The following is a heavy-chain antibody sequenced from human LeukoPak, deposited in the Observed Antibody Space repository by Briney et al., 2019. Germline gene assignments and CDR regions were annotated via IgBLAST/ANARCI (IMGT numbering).Heavy chain of an antibody. V-gene: IGHV4-34*01. CDR3: ARGRFSSSWYLGY. CDR1: GGSFSGYY. Sequence: SETLSLTCAVYGGSFSGYYWSWIRQPPGKGLEWIGEINHGGSTNYNPALKSRVTISVDTSKNQFSLKLSSVADSDTAVYYCARGRFSSSWYLGYWGQGTLVTVSS. D-gene: IGHD6-13*01. J-gene: IGHJ4*02. CDR2: INHGGST.